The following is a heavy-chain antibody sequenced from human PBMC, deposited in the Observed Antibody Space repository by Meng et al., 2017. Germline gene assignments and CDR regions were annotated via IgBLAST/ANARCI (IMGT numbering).Heavy chain of an antibody. Sequence: GSLRLSCTVSGGSISSSSYYWGWIRQPPGKGLEWIGSIYYSGSTYYNPSLKSRVTISVDTSKNQFSLKLSSVTAADTAVYYCARADIVVVVAATPNSANWFDPWGQGTLVTVSS. V-gene: IGHV4-39*07. D-gene: IGHD2-15*01. J-gene: IGHJ5*02. CDR3: ARADIVVVVAATPNSANWFDP. CDR1: GGSISSSSYY. CDR2: IYYSGST.